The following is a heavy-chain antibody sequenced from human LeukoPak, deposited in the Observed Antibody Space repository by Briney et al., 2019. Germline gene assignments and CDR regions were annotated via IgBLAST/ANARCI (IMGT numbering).Heavy chain of an antibody. CDR1: GFTFSSYA. CDR2: ISSNGRNT. J-gene: IGHJ4*02. D-gene: IGHD3-10*01. V-gene: IGHV3-64*01. CDR3: AREDYGSGSYPLDY. Sequence: GSLRLSCAASGFTFSSYALHWVRQAPGKGLEYVSAISSNGRNTYYANSVKGRFTISRDNSKNTLYLQMGSLRAEDTAVYYCAREDYGSGSYPLDYWGQGTLVTVSS.